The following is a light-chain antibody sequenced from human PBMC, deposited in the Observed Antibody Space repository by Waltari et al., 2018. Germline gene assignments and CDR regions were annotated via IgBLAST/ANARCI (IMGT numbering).Light chain of an antibody. Sequence: QESEGQAPGVVSYEDSERRAVSPERFSGSNSGTRATLTISGAQVADEADYYGYSTESSANRVFGGGTKLTVL. CDR2: EDS. V-gene: IGLV3-10*01. J-gene: IGLJ3*02. CDR3: YSTESSANRV.